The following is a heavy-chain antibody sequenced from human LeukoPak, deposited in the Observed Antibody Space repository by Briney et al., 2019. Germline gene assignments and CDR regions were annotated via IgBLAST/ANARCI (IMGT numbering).Heavy chain of an antibody. CDR1: GYNLISYY. CDR2: INPNTGDT. V-gene: IGHV1-2*02. D-gene: IGHD2-2*02. Sequence: ASVKVSCKASGYNLISYYMHWVRQAPGQGLEWMGWINPNTGDTKYAQKFQGRVTMTRDTSISTAYMELSRLRSDDTAVYYCARDTPYCSSTSCYTVGNYYYGMDVWGQGTTVTVSS. J-gene: IGHJ6*02. CDR3: ARDTPYCSSTSCYTVGNYYYGMDV.